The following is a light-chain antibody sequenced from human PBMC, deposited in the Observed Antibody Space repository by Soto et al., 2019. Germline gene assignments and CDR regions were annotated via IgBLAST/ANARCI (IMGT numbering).Light chain of an antibody. V-gene: IGLV3-21*02. J-gene: IGLJ1*01. CDR2: DDR. Sequence: SYELTQPPSVSVSPGQTASITCGGDNIGTKSVHWYQQRPGQAPVLVVYDDRDRPSGIPERFSGSNSGNTATLTISRVEAGDEGDYYCQVWERISDHNLVFGDGTKVTVL. CDR1: NIGTKS. CDR3: QVWERISDHNLV.